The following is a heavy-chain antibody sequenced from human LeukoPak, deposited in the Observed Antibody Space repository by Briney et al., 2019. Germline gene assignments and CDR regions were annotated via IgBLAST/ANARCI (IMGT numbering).Heavy chain of an antibody. V-gene: IGHV4-39*01. Sequence: SETLSLTCTVSGGSISSRSYYWGWIRQPPGKGLEWIGSIYYSGSTYYNPSLKSRITISIDTSKNQFSLKLSSVTAADTAVYYCARQEVAVAGYFDYWGQGTLVTVSS. J-gene: IGHJ4*02. CDR1: GGSISSRSYY. CDR3: ARQEVAVAGYFDY. CDR2: IYYSGST. D-gene: IGHD6-19*01.